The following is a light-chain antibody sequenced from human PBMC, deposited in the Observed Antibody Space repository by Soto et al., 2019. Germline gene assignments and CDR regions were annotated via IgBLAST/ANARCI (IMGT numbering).Light chain of an antibody. Sequence: QSVLTQPASVSGSPGQSITISCTGTSSDVGAYKYVSWYQQHPGKAPKLIIYEVSNRPSGVPNRFSASKSGNTASLTISGLQTEDEADYFCSSFSATTTATVVSGGGTKLTVL. V-gene: IGLV2-14*01. J-gene: IGLJ2*01. CDR1: SSDVGAYKY. CDR2: EVS. CDR3: SSFSATTTATVV.